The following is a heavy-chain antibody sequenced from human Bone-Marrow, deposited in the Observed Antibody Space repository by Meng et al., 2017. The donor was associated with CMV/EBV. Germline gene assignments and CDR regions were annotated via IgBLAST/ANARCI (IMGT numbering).Heavy chain of an antibody. CDR1: GGSFSGYY. V-gene: IGHV3-23*03. CDR2: MYGRSTIT. CDR3: AKAPSRFLKLLIQGRG. Sequence: ETLSLTCAVYGGSFSGYYWSWVRQAPGKGLEWVSVMYGRSTITYYADSVKGRFTISRDNSKKTLYLQMNNLRAEDTAVYYCAKAPSRFLKLLIQGRGWGQGTLVTVSS. D-gene: IGHD3-3*01. J-gene: IGHJ4*02.